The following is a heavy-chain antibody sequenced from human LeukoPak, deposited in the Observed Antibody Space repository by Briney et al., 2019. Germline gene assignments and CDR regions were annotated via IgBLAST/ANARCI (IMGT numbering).Heavy chain of an antibody. CDR3: AREGAYQLLYPEGNWFDP. Sequence: ASVKVSCKASGYTFTGYYMHWVRQAPGQGLEWMGWINPNSGGTNYAQKFQGRVTMTRDTSISTAYMELSRLRSDDTAVYYCAREGAYQLLYPEGNWFDPWGQGTLVTVSS. CDR2: INPNSGGT. J-gene: IGHJ5*02. D-gene: IGHD2-2*02. CDR1: GYTFTGYY. V-gene: IGHV1-2*02.